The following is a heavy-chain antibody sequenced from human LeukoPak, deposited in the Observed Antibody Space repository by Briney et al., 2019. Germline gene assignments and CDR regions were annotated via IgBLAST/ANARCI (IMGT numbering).Heavy chain of an antibody. V-gene: IGHV3-7*03. CDR3: VKDSGWFHFDS. CDR1: GFIFSHSW. CDR2: IKEDGSSQ. Sequence: PGGYLRLSCGASGFIFSHSWMTWVRQAPGKGLEWVGHIKEDGSSQNYADSVKGRFTISRDNAKSSLHLQMNGLRAEDTAMYYCVKDSGWFHFDSWGQGTLVTVSS. J-gene: IGHJ4*02. D-gene: IGHD6-19*01.